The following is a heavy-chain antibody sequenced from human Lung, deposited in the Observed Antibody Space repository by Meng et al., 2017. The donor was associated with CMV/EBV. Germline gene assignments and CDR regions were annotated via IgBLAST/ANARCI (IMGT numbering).Heavy chain of an antibody. V-gene: IGHV4-31*03. CDR1: GGPVGIGVYY. J-gene: IGHJ4*02. Sequence: VQREGSGPGLVKPSQTLSLTCTGSGGPVGIGVYYWSWIRQHPGKGLEWIGYIYYTGSTFYNPSLKSRVTISVDTSKNQFSLKLIPATAADTAVYYCAREAGRDGYATPKFDYWGQGTLVTVSS. CDR3: AREAGRDGYATPKFDY. D-gene: IGHD5-24*01. CDR2: IYYTGST.